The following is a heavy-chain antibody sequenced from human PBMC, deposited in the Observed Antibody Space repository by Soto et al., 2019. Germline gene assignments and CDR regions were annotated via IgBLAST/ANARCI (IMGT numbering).Heavy chain of an antibody. D-gene: IGHD4-17*01. J-gene: IGHJ4*02. V-gene: IGHV1-69*13. CDR3: AIFNGDYAIDY. Sequence: GASVKVSCKASGGTFSSYAISWVRQAPGQGLEWMGGIIPIFGTANYAQKFQGRVTITADESTSTAYMELSSLRSEDTAVYYCAIFNGDYAIDYWGQGTLVTVSS. CDR2: IIPIFGTA. CDR1: GGTFSSYA.